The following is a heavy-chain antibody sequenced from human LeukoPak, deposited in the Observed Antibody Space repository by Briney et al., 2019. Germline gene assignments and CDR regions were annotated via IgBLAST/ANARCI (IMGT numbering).Heavy chain of an antibody. Sequence: PSETLSLTCTVSGGSVSSGSHYWSWIRQPPGKGLEWIGYIYYSGSTNYNPSLKSQVTISVDTSKNQFSLKLSSVTAADTAVYYCAREDRYGDYLDYWGQGTLVTVSS. CDR3: AREDRYGDYLDY. CDR1: GGSVSSGSHY. D-gene: IGHD4-17*01. J-gene: IGHJ4*02. CDR2: IYYSGST. V-gene: IGHV4-61*01.